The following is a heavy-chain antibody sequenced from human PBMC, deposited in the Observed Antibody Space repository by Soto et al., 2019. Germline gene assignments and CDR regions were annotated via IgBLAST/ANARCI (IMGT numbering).Heavy chain of an antibody. CDR2: ISAYNGNT. J-gene: IGHJ3*02. V-gene: IGHV1-18*01. CDR3: ARDKLGGVTPHHYAFDI. Sequence: ASVKVSCKASGYTFTSYGISWVRQAPGQGLEWMGWISAYNGNTNYAQKLQGRVTMTTDTSTSTAYMELRSLRSDDTAVYYCARDKLGGVTPHHYAFDIWGQGTMVTVSS. CDR1: GYTFTSYG. D-gene: IGHD3-10*01.